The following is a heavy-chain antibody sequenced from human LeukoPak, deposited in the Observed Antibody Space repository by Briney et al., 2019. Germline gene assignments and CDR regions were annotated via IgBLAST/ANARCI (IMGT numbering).Heavy chain of an antibody. CDR1: GYTFTSYG. CDR3: ARDLDHITMVRGVIMSAFDI. J-gene: IGHJ3*02. Sequence: ASVKVSCKASGYTFTSYGISWVRQAPGQGLEWMGWINPKNAATNYAQKFQGRVTMTRDTSTGTVYMEVNALRSDDTAVYYCARDLDHITMVRGVIMSAFDIWGQGTMVTVSS. D-gene: IGHD3-10*01. CDR2: INPKNAAT. V-gene: IGHV1-18*01.